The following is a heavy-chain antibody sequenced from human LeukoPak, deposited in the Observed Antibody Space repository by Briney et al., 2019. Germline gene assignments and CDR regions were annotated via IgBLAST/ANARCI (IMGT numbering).Heavy chain of an antibody. J-gene: IGHJ4*02. V-gene: IGHV3-48*03. Sequence: GGSLRLSCAASGFTLSSYEMNWVRQAPGKGLEWVSYISSSGDTIYYADSVKGRFTISRDNAKKSLYPQMNSLRAEDTAVYHCAREFTTFDYWGQGTLVTVSS. CDR2: ISSSGDTI. CDR3: AREFTTFDY. CDR1: GFTLSSYE. D-gene: IGHD3-22*01.